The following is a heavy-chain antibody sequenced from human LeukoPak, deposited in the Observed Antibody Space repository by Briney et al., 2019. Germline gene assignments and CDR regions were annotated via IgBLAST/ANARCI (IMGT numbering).Heavy chain of an antibody. CDR1: GDTFNTYA. CDR2: IIPIFGTA. D-gene: IGHD2-21*02. Sequence: SVKVSCKASGDTFNTYAISWVRQAPGQGLEWMGRIIPIFGTANYAQKFQGRVTITTDESTSTAYMELSSLRSEDTAVYYCARDKVGTAIAFDIWGQGTMVTVSS. J-gene: IGHJ3*02. CDR3: ARDKVGTAIAFDI. V-gene: IGHV1-69*05.